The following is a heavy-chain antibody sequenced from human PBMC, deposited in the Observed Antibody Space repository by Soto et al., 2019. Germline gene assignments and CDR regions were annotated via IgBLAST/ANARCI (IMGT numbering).Heavy chain of an antibody. CDR3: ARDLRPGVGAAYYYYGMDV. J-gene: IGHJ6*02. CDR1: CGSIISGGYY. CDR2: IYYSGST. D-gene: IGHD1-26*01. Sequence: SETLSLTCSFSCGSIISGGYYWSWIRQHPGKGLEWIGYIYYSGSTYYNPSLKSRVTISVDTSKNQFSLKLSSVTAADTAVYYCARDLRPGVGAAYYYYGMDVWGQGTTVTVSS. V-gene: IGHV4-31*03.